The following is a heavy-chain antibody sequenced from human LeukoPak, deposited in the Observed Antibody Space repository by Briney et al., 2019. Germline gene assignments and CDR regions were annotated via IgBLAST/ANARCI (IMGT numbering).Heavy chain of an antibody. CDR1: GYSFTNYW. D-gene: IGHD2-2*01. V-gene: IGHV5-51*01. CDR2: IYPGDSDT. Sequence: GESLKISCKGSGYSFTNYWIGWVRQMPGKGLEWMGIIYPGDSDTRYSPSFQGQVTISADKSISTAYLQWSSLKASDTAMYYSARISGGSTSCFSCFDYWGQGTLVTVSS. J-gene: IGHJ4*02. CDR3: ARISGGSTSCFSCFDY.